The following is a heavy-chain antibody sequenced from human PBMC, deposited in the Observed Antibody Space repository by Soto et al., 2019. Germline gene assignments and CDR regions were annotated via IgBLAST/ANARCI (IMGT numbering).Heavy chain of an antibody. Sequence: PGGSLRLSCAASGFTFNDYYMTWIRQAPGKGPEWLSYISSSGSTTYYADSVKGRFTISRANAKNSLYLQMNSLRAEDTAVYYCPRGRRDGYNWLKYYVDYWGQGA. D-gene: IGHD5-12*01. CDR1: GFTFNDYY. CDR3: PRGRRDGYNWLKYYVDY. J-gene: IGHJ4*02. CDR2: ISSSGSTT. V-gene: IGHV3-11*01.